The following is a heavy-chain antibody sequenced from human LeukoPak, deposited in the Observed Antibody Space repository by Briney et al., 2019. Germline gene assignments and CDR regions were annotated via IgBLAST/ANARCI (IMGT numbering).Heavy chain of an antibody. D-gene: IGHD4-23*01. CDR2: ISSSTNTI. CDR3: ARGGYGANDDAFDI. Sequence: GGSLRLSCAASGFTFSSSSTNWVRPAPGKGLEWVSYISSSTNTIYYADSVKGRFTISRDNAKNSLFLQMNSLRDEDTAVYYCARGGYGANDDAFDIWGQGTMVTVSS. V-gene: IGHV3-48*02. J-gene: IGHJ3*02. CDR1: GFTFSSSS.